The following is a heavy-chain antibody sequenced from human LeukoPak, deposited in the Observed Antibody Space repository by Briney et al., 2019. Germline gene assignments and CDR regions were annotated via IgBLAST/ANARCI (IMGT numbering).Heavy chain of an antibody. J-gene: IGHJ4*02. CDR1: GGSISSSSYY. CDR2: IYYSGST. D-gene: IGHD3-22*01. Sequence: PSEXXSLXCTVSGGSISSSSYYWGWIRQPPXKGLEWIGSIYYSGSTYYNPSLKSRVTISVDTSKNQFSLKLSSATAADTAVYYCARLFYYSDGSGLDYWGQGTLVTVSS. V-gene: IGHV4-39*01. CDR3: ARLFYYSDGSGLDY.